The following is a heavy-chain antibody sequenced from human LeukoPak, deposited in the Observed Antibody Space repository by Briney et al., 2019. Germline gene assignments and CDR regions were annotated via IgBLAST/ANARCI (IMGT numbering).Heavy chain of an antibody. CDR2: IYYSGST. CDR3: ARQSRSRAYYYGMDV. Sequence: SETLSLTCTVSGGSISSYYWSWIRQPPGKGLEWIGYIYYSGSTNYNPSLKSRVTISVDTSKNQFSLKLSSVTAADTAVCYCARQSRSRAYYYGMDVWGQGTTVTVSS. V-gene: IGHV4-59*08. J-gene: IGHJ6*02. CDR1: GGSISSYY.